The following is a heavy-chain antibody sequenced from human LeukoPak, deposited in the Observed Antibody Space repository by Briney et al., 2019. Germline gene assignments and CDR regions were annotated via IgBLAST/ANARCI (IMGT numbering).Heavy chain of an antibody. Sequence: SETLSLTCTVSGGSISSYYWSWIRQPPGKGLEWIGYIYYSGSTNYNPSLKSRVTISVDTSKNQFSLKLSSVTAADTDVYYCTIEIPYSGYPYWGQGTLVTVSS. CDR1: GGSISSYY. CDR2: IYYSGST. V-gene: IGHV4-59*01. J-gene: IGHJ4*02. D-gene: IGHD5-12*01. CDR3: TIEIPYSGYPY.